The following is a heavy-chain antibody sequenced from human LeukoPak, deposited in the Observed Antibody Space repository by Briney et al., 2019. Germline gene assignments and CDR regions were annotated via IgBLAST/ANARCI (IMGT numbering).Heavy chain of an antibody. J-gene: IGHJ4*02. CDR3: ARDARYGSGSYYDY. CDR1: GGSISSSNW. V-gene: IGHV4-4*02. Sequence: SGTLSLTCAVSGGSISSSNWWSWVRQPPGKGLEWIGEIFHSGSTNYNPSLKSRVTISVDKSKNQFSLKLSSVTAADTAVYYCARDARYGSGSYYDYWGQGTLVTVSS. CDR2: IFHSGST. D-gene: IGHD3-10*01.